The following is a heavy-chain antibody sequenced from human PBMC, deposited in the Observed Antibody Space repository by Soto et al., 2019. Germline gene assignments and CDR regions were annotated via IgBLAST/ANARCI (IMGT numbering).Heavy chain of an antibody. D-gene: IGHD6-13*01. J-gene: IGHJ4*02. CDR3: ARTDSRPQDFDY. CDR2: ISAYNGNT. CDR1: GYTFTSYG. Sequence: QVQLVQSGAEVKKPGASVKVYCKASGYTFTSYGITWVRQAPGQGLEWMGWISAYNGNTNYAQKLQGRVTMTTDTSTTTDYMELRRLRSDDTAVYYCARTDSRPQDFDYWGQGTLVTVSS. V-gene: IGHV1-18*01.